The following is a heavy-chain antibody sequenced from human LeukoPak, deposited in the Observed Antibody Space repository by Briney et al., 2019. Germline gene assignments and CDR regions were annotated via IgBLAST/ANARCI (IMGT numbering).Heavy chain of an antibody. CDR1: GGIFSSFA. CDR2: VIPVFGAA. J-gene: IGHJ4*02. Sequence: ASVKVSCKASGGIFSSFAISWVRQAPGQGLEWMGGVIPVFGAANYAQKFQGRVTITADESTSTAYMELSSLRSEDTAVYYCALKGQQLVRAPFDYWGQGTLVTVSS. D-gene: IGHD6-13*01. CDR3: ALKGQQLVRAPFDY. V-gene: IGHV1-69*13.